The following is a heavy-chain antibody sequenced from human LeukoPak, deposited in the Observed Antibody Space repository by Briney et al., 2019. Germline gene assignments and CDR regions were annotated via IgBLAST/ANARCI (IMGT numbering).Heavy chain of an antibody. D-gene: IGHD6-6*01. CDR2: IIPIFGTA. V-gene: IGHV1-69*13. Sequence: ASVKVSCKASGGTFSSYAISWVRQAPGQGLEWMGGIIPIFGTANFAQKFQGRVTITADESTSTAYMELSSLRSEDTAVYYCARGQLPRRYYYGKDVWGQGTTVTVSS. J-gene: IGHJ6*02. CDR3: ARGQLPRRYYYGKDV. CDR1: GGTFSSYA.